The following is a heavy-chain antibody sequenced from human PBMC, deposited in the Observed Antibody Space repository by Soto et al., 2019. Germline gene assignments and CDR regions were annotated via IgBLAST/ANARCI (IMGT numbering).Heavy chain of an antibody. CDR3: ARIRGYWSGLDV. D-gene: IGHD2-8*02. CDR1: GFPLSTYG. CDR2: ITGTGGNT. J-gene: IGHJ6*02. Sequence: EVQLLESWGGLVQPGGALRLSCAASGFPLSTYGMTVVRQAPGTGLEWVSAITGTGGNTYYVDAVKGRFTSYSDNSKNMLYLQVNSLRVEDTAVYYCARIRGYWSGLDVWGQGTTVTGSS. V-gene: IGHV3-23*01.